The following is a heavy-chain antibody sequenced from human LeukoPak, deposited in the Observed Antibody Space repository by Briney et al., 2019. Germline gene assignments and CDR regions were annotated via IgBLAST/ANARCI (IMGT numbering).Heavy chain of an antibody. CDR1: GVSISSGSYY. D-gene: IGHD3-22*01. CDR2: IYTSGST. Sequence: PSQTLSLTCTVSGVSISSGSYYWSWLRQPAGKGLEWIGRIYTSGSTNYNPSLKSRVTISVDTSKNQFSLKLSSVTAADTAVYYCAGGGPSYYYDSSGYPDNWFDPWGQGTLVTVSS. J-gene: IGHJ5*02. CDR3: AGGGPSYYYDSSGYPDNWFDP. V-gene: IGHV4-61*02.